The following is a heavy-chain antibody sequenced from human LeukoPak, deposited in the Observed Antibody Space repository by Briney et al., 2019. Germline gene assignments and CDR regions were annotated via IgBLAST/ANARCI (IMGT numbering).Heavy chain of an antibody. Sequence: GESLKISCKGSGYSFTSYWIGWVRQVPGKGLEWMGIIYPGDSDTRYSPSFQGQVTISADKSISTAYLQWSSLKASDTAMYYCARPPGDYDILTGSDAFDIWGQGTMVTVSS. V-gene: IGHV5-51*01. CDR3: ARPPGDYDILTGSDAFDI. CDR2: IYPGDSDT. J-gene: IGHJ3*02. D-gene: IGHD3-9*01. CDR1: GYSFTSYW.